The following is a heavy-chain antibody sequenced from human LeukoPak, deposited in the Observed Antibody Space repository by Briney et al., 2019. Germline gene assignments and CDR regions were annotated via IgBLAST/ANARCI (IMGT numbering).Heavy chain of an antibody. CDR2: MNPNSGST. V-gene: IGHV1-8*01. Sequence: GASVKVSCKASGYTFTNYDFNWMRQATGQGLEWMGWMNPNSGSTGYAQKFQGRVTMTRDTSISTAYMELSSLTSEDTAVYYCARGHYDFWSGYPVPYDAFDTWGQGTMVTVSS. J-gene: IGHJ3*02. D-gene: IGHD3-3*01. CDR3: ARGHYDFWSGYPVPYDAFDT. CDR1: GYTFTNYD.